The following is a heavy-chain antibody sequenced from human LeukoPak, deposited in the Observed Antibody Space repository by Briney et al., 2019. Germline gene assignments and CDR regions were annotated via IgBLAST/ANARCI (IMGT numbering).Heavy chain of an antibody. CDR1: GITFRTYA. Sequence: GGSLRLSCAASGITFRTYAMSWFRQAPGKGLEWVSAINYPGHSTYYADSVKGRFTISRDDSKSTLYLQMNSLRAEDTAVYYCARGPSSSHYDYWGQGTLVTVSS. CDR2: INYPGHST. V-gene: IGHV3-23*01. D-gene: IGHD6-13*01. CDR3: ARGPSSSHYDY. J-gene: IGHJ4*02.